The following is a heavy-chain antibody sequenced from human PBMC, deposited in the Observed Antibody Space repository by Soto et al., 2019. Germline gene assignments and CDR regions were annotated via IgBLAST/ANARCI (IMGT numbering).Heavy chain of an antibody. CDR1: GGTFSSYA. V-gene: IGHV1-69*13. D-gene: IGHD5-18*01. CDR3: ARGYSYAYYFDY. J-gene: IGHJ4*02. CDR2: IIPIFGTA. Sequence: SVKVSCKASGGTFSSYAISWVRQAPGQGLEWMGGIIPIFGTANYAQKFQGRVTITADESTSTAYMELSSLRSEDTAVYYCARGYSYAYYFDYWGQGTLVTVSS.